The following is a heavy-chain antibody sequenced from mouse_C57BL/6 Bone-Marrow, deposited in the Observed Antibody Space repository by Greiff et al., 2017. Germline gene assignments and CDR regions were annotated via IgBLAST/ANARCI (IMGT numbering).Heavy chain of an antibody. CDR3: ATRFMDY. CDR1: GFNITDDY. CDR2: IDPENGDT. J-gene: IGHJ4*01. Sequence: VQLQQSGAELVRPGASVKLSCTASGFNITDDYMHWVKQRPGQGLEWIGWIDPENGDTEYAAKFQGKATLTADTSSNTAYLQLSSLTSEDSSVYCCATRFMDYWGQGTSVTVSS. V-gene: IGHV14-4*01.